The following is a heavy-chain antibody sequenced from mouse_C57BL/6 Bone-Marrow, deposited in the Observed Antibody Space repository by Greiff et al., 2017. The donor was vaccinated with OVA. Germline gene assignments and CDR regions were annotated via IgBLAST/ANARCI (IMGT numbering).Heavy chain of an antibody. Sequence: QVQLQQPGAELVMPGASVKLSCKASGYTFTSYWMHWVKQRPGQGLKWIGEIDPSDSYTNYNQKFKGKSTLTVDKSSSTAYMQLSSLTSEDSAVYYCARDDGYYLFDYWGQGTTLTVSS. V-gene: IGHV1-69*01. CDR1: GYTFTSYW. CDR3: ARDDGYYLFDY. D-gene: IGHD2-3*01. J-gene: IGHJ2*01. CDR2: IDPSDSYT.